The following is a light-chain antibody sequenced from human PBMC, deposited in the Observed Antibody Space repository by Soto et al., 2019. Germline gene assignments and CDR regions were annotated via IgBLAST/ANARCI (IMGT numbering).Light chain of an antibody. CDR1: SSNIGSNY. CDR2: RNN. V-gene: IGLV1-47*01. CDR3: AAWDDSPYV. Sequence: QPVLTQPPSASGTPGQRVTISCSGSSSNIGSNYVYWYQQLPGTAPKLLIYRNNQRPSGVPDRFSGSKSGTSASLAISGLRSEDEADYYCAAWDDSPYVFGTGTKLTVL. J-gene: IGLJ1*01.